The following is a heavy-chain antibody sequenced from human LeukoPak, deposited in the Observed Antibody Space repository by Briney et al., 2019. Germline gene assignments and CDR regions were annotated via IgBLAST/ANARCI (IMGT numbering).Heavy chain of an antibody. CDR1: GYTFTSYG. V-gene: IGHV1-18*01. CDR2: ISVYNGNT. D-gene: IGHD6-19*01. Sequence: ASVKVSCKASGYTFTSYGITWVRQAPGLGLEWMGWISVYNGNTNYAQKLQGRVTMTTDTSTSTAYMELRSLRSDDTAVYYCARDEEVIAVAAAGFDYWGQGTLVTVSS. J-gene: IGHJ4*02. CDR3: ARDEEVIAVAAAGFDY.